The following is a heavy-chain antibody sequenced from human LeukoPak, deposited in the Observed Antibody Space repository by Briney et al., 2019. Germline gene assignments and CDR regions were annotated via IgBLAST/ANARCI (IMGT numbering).Heavy chain of an antibody. J-gene: IGHJ4*02. CDR1: GFTFSSYS. V-gene: IGHV3-21*01. CDR3: ARDLGALTHGFGY. CDR2: ISSSSSYI. Sequence: PGGSLRLSCAASGFTFSSYSMNWVRQAPGKGLEWVSSISSSSSYIYYADSVKGRFTISRDNAKNSLYLQMNSLRAEDTAVYCCARDLGALTHGFGYWGQGTLVTVSS. D-gene: IGHD3-16*01.